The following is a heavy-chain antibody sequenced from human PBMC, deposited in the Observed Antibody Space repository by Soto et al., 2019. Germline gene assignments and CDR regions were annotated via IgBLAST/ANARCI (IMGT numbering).Heavy chain of an antibody. D-gene: IGHD2-21*02. Sequence: SETLYLTCSVSGGSISDITFYWGWIRQTPGKGLEWIGSVLHTGNTYYSPSFKSRLSISVDKSQNSFSLTLNAATAADTAVYYCDAVTAVRPILDYRGQGVPVTVSS. J-gene: IGHJ4*02. V-gene: IGHV4-39*02. CDR3: DAVTAVRPILDY. CDR2: VLHTGNT. CDR1: GGSISDITFY.